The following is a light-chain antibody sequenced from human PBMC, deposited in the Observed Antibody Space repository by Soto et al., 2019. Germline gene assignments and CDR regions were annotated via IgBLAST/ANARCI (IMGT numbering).Light chain of an antibody. Sequence: DIQMTQSPSSLSAYVGDRVTITCRASQSISSYLNWYQQKPGKAPKLLIYAASSLQSGVPSRFSGSGSGTDFTLTISSLQSEDFAVYYCQQYNNWPRGTFGQGTKVDIK. CDR1: QSISSY. J-gene: IGKJ1*01. CDR3: QQYNNWPRGT. V-gene: IGKV1-39*01. CDR2: AAS.